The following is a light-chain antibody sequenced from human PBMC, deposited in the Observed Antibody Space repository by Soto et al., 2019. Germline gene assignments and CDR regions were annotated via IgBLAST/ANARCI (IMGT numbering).Light chain of an antibody. CDR1: QSVSSN. Sequence: EIVLTQSPGTVSLSPGERATLSCRASQSVSSNYLAWYQQKPGQAPRLLIYGASTRATGIPARFSGSGSGTELTLTISSLQSEDFAVYYCQQYNNWPRTVGQGTKVDI. V-gene: IGKV3-15*01. J-gene: IGKJ1*01. CDR2: GAS. CDR3: QQYNNWPRT.